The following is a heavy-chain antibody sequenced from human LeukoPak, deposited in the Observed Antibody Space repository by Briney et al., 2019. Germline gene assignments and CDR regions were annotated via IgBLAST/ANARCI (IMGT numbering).Heavy chain of an antibody. V-gene: IGHV3-9*01. CDR1: GFTFDDYA. CDR3: AKVRYYDSSGYLSPYYFDY. J-gene: IGHJ4*02. Sequence: GRSLRLSCATSGFTFDDYAMHWVRQAPGKGLEWVSGISWNSGSIGYADSVKGRFTISRDNAKNSLYLQMNSLRAEDTALYYCAKVRYYDSSGYLSPYYFDYWGQGTLVTVSS. D-gene: IGHD3-22*01. CDR2: ISWNSGSI.